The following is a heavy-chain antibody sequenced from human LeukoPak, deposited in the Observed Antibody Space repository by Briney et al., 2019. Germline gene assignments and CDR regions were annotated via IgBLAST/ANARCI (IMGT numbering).Heavy chain of an antibody. D-gene: IGHD3-22*01. J-gene: IGHJ3*02. Sequence: PSQTLSLTCTVSGGSISSGGYYWSWIRQHPGKGLKWIGYIYYSGSTYYNPSLKSRVTISVDTSKNQFSLKLSSVTAADTAVYYCARTYYYDSSAYNAFDIWGQGTMVTVSS. CDR3: ARTYYYDSSAYNAFDI. CDR1: GGSISSGGYY. CDR2: IYYSGST. V-gene: IGHV4-31*03.